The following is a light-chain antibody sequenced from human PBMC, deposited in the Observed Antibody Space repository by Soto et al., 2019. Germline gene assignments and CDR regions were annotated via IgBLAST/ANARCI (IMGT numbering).Light chain of an antibody. J-gene: IGKJ4*01. CDR2: VAS. V-gene: IGKV1-39*01. CDR1: PNINNY. Sequence: DIQMPQSPSSLSASVGDRVTITCRASPNINNYLNWYQQKPGKAPKLLIYVASTLQSGVPSRFSGSGSGTDFTLPISSLQPEDFATYYCQQSYSTPPLTFGGGTKVEIK. CDR3: QQSYSTPPLT.